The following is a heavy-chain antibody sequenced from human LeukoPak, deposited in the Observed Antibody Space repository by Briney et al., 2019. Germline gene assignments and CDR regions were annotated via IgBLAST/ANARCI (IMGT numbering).Heavy chain of an antibody. Sequence: GGSLRLSCAASGFSFSPYGMHWVRQTPGKGLEWVAVMSFDGSNIYYGDSVKGRFTISRDNSKNTLYLQMNSLRVEDTALYYCAKVTPGSTARKSGLDFWGQGTLVTVSS. CDR2: MSFDGSNI. D-gene: IGHD2-21*02. CDR1: GFSFSPYG. J-gene: IGHJ4*02. V-gene: IGHV3-30*18. CDR3: AKVTPGSTARKSGLDF.